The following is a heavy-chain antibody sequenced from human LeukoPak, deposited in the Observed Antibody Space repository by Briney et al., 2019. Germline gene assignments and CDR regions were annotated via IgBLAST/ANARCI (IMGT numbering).Heavy chain of an antibody. CDR2: IIRDGSSI. Sequence: GGSLRLSCAASGFTLSSYWMHWVRQAPGKGLVWVSRIIRDGSSINYADSVKGRLTISRDDAKNTLYLQMNSLRAEDTAVYYCARDTITSSRFFDVWGRGTLVTVSS. CDR1: GFTLSSYW. CDR3: ARDTITSSRFFDV. D-gene: IGHD3-16*01. V-gene: IGHV3-74*01. J-gene: IGHJ2*01.